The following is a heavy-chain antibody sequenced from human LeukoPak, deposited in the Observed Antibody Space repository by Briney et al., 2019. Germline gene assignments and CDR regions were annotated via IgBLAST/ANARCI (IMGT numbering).Heavy chain of an antibody. Sequence: PSETLSLTCTVSGGSISSYYWGWIRQPPGKGLEWIGYIYHSGSTNYNPSLKSRVTISMDTSKNQFSLNLKSVTAADTAVYYCTRADSSSWWDWGQGTLVTVSS. V-gene: IGHV4-59*01. CDR3: TRADSSSWWD. J-gene: IGHJ4*02. CDR2: IYHSGST. D-gene: IGHD6-13*01. CDR1: GGSISSYY.